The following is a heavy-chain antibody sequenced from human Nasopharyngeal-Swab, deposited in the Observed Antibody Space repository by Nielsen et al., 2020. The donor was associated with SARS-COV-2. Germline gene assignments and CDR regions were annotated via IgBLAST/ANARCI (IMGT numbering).Heavy chain of an antibody. V-gene: IGHV3-21*01. J-gene: IGHJ5*02. CDR1: GFTLSNYW. Sequence: GGSLRLSCAASGFTLSNYWMSWVRQAPGKGLEWVSSISSSSSYIYYADSVKGRFTISRDNAKNSLYLQMNSLRAGDTAVYYCARGYYDSSGYQNWFDPWGQGTLVTVSS. D-gene: IGHD3-22*01. CDR2: ISSSSSYI. CDR3: ARGYYDSSGYQNWFDP.